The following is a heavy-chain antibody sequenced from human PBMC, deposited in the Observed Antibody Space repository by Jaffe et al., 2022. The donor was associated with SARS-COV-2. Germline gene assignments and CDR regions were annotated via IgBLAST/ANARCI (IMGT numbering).Heavy chain of an antibody. D-gene: IGHD2-15*01. Sequence: EVQLVESGGGLVQPGGSLRLSCAASGFTFSSYWMSWVRQAPGKGLEWVANIKQDGSEKYYVDSVKGRFTISRDNAKNSLYLQMNSLRAEDTAVYYCARDTGDGGTLFDYWGQGTLVTVSS. J-gene: IGHJ4*02. V-gene: IGHV3-7*01. CDR3: ARDTGDGGTLFDY. CDR2: IKQDGSEK. CDR1: GFTFSSYW.